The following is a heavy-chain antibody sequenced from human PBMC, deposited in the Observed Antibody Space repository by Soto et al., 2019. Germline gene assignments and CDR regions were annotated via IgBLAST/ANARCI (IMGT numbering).Heavy chain of an antibody. V-gene: IGHV5-51*01. D-gene: IGHD1-1*01. CDR2: IYPGDSDT. J-gene: IGHJ5*02. CDR3: ASQKTVIRGPLSSNWFDP. CDR1: GYTFTDHW. Sequence: RGESLKISCKGYGYTFTDHWIGWVRQMPGKGLELIGLIYPGDSDTRYSPSFQGRVTISADKSISTAFLQWSSLRASDTAMYYCASQKTVIRGPLSSNWFDPWGQGTLVTVSS.